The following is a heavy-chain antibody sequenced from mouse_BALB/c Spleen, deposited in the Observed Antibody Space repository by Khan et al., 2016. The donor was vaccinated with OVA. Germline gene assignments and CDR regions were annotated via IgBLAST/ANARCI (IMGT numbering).Heavy chain of an antibody. CDR3: VRDGADHRNDGWFAY. D-gene: IGHD2-14*01. Sequence: QVRLQQSGAELARPGASVKISCKASGYAFTSYTIHWIKKRPGQGLEWIGYINPSNGYTNYNQKFKDKATLTTDKSSTTAYLQLSSLTSDDSAIYNCVRDGADHRNDGWFAYWGQGTLVTVAA. J-gene: IGHJ3*01. V-gene: IGHV1-4*01. CDR1: GYAFTSYT. CDR2: INPSNGYT.